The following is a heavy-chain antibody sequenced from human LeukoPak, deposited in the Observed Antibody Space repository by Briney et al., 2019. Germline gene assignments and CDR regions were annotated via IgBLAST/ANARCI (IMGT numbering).Heavy chain of an antibody. D-gene: IGHD3-22*01. CDR1: GFTFSSYG. CDR2: IRYDGSNK. V-gene: IGHV3-30*02. Sequence: GGSLRLSCAASGFTFSSYGMHWVRQAPGKGLEWVAFIRYDGSNKYYADSVKGRFTISRDNSKNTLYLQMNSLRAEDTAVYYCAKDREPLYYYDSSGYYGALNPAFDYWGQGTLVTVSS. J-gene: IGHJ4*02. CDR3: AKDREPLYYYDSSGYYGALNPAFDY.